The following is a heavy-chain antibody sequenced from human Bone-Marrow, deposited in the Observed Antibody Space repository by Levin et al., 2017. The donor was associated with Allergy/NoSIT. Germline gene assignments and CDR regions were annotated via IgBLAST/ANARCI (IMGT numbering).Heavy chain of an antibody. CDR3: AKGHDYLRGPFDY. J-gene: IGHJ4*02. Sequence: AGGSLRLSCAASGFTFSSFGMHWVRQAPGKGLEWVAVTSSDETEKNYVDSVKGRFTISRDNSKNTLYLQMNSLRPEDTAVYYCAKGHDYLRGPFDYWGQGTLVTVSS. CDR2: TSSDETEK. V-gene: IGHV3-30*18. D-gene: IGHD3-16*01. CDR1: GFTFSSFG.